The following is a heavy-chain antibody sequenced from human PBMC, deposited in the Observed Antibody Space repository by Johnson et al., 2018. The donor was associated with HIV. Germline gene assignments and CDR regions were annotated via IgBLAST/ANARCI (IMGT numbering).Heavy chain of an antibody. CDR2: ISSSGSTI. CDR3: ARACRDGYTCDVFDI. V-gene: IGHV3-11*04. CDR1: GFTFSDYY. D-gene: IGHD5-24*01. Sequence: QVQLVESGGGLVQPGGSLRLSCAASGFTFSDYYMSWIRQPPGKGLEWVSYISSSGSTIYYADSVKGRFTISRDNAKNSLYLQMNSLRAEDTAVYYCARACRDGYTCDVFDIWGQGTMVTVSS. J-gene: IGHJ3*02.